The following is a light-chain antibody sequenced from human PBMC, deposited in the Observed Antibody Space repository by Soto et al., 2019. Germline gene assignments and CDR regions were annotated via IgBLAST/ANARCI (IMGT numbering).Light chain of an antibody. CDR3: QQYNTYWLS. J-gene: IGKJ2*01. Sequence: DIQMTQFPSTLSASVGDRVTITCRASQSISRYLAWYQQKPGKAPKLLIHTASNLESGVPSRFSGSGSGTEFTLTISSLQPDDLATYYCQQYNTYWLSFGQGTKLEIK. CDR1: QSISRY. CDR2: TAS. V-gene: IGKV1-5*03.